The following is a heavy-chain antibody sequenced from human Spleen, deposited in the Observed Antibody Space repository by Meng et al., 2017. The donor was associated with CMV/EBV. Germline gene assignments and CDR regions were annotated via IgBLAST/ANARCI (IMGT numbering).Heavy chain of an antibody. CDR1: GYDLNDHY. D-gene: IGHD3-16*01. J-gene: IGHJ4*02. CDR3: TRDHHWGADY. Sequence: ASVKVSCKAAGYDLNDHYIHWVRQAPGQGPEWVGWIKPNTGDTDYGQKFQGRVTMTRDTSISTAFMELKRLTPDDTAVYYCTRDHHWGADYWGQGTLVTVSS. V-gene: IGHV1-2*02. CDR2: IKPNTGDT.